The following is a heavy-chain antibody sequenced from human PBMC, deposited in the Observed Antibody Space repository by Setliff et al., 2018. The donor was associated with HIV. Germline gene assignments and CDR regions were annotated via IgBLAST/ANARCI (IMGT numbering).Heavy chain of an antibody. CDR1: GFTFKSYG. D-gene: IGHD1-7*01. CDR2: ISYDGINK. J-gene: IGHJ6*04. V-gene: IGHV3-30*18. CDR3: AKVALELKGDFCCMSV. Sequence: GGSLRLSCLDNGFTFKSYGMHWVRQAPGKGLEWVAFISYDGINKYYVDSVKGRFNISRDNSKNTLYLQMMSLRPDDTGVYYCAKVALELKGDFCCMSVWGKGTTVTVAS.